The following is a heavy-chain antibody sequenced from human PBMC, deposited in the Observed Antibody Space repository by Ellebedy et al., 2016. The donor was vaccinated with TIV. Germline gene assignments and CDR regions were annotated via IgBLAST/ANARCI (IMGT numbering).Heavy chain of an antibody. Sequence: GESLKISCAASGYIFSDYYMAWIRQAPGKGLEWISYISSSGSNTYYADSVKGRFIISRDNAKNSLYLQMKSLRAEDTAVYYCAPRDSNGNDYFQHWGQGTLVTVSS. J-gene: IGHJ1*01. D-gene: IGHD3-22*01. CDR2: ISSSGSNT. CDR1: GYIFSDYY. V-gene: IGHV3-11*01. CDR3: APRDSNGNDYFQH.